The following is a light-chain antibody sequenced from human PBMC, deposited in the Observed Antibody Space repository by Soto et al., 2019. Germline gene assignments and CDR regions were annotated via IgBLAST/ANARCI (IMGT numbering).Light chain of an antibody. V-gene: IGLV2-14*01. J-gene: IGLJ2*01. CDR3: SSYTTGSPYVG. CDR2: NVS. CDR1: SSDVGGYNH. Sequence: QSALTQPASVSGSPGQSITISCTGTSSDVGGYNHISWYQQHPGKVPQLLIYNVSHRPSGVSNRFSGSKSGNTASLTISGLQAEDGAEYHCSSYTTGSPYVGFGGGTKRTVL.